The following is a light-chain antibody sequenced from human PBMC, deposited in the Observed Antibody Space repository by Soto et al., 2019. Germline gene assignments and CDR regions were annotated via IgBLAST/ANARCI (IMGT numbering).Light chain of an antibody. CDR3: CSYAGSSTWV. Sequence: QSALTQPASVSGSPGQSITISCTGTRSDVGSYNLVSWYQQHPGKAPKLMIYEVSKRPSGVSNRFSGSKSGNTASLTISGLQGEDEAGYYCCSYAGSSTWVFGGGTK. CDR1: RSDVGSYNL. CDR2: EVS. V-gene: IGLV2-23*02. J-gene: IGLJ3*02.